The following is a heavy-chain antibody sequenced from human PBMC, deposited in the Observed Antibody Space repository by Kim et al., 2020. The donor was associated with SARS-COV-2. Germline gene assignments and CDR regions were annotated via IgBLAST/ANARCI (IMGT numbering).Heavy chain of an antibody. CDR1: GFTFTSSA. V-gene: IGHV1-58*01. J-gene: IGHJ6*02. D-gene: IGHD2-21*02. Sequence: SVKVSCKASGFTFTSSAVQWVRQARGQRLEWIGWIVVGSGNTNYAQKFQERVTITRDMSTSTAYMELSSLRSEDTAVYYCAADRRYCGGDCAIIYYYYGMDVWGQGTTVTVSS. CDR3: AADRRYCGGDCAIIYYYYGMDV. CDR2: IVVGSGNT.